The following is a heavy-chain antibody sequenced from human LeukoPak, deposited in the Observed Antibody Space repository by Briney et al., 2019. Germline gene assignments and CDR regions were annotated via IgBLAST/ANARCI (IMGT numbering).Heavy chain of an antibody. CDR2: ISSSGSAI. D-gene: IGHD6-19*01. Sequence: PGGSLRLSCAASGFTFSSYEMNWVRQAPGKGLEWVSKISSSGSAIYYADSVKGRFTISRDSAKSSLYLQMNSLRVEDTAVYYCARGGSLGYWGQGTLVTVSS. J-gene: IGHJ4*02. CDR1: GFTFSSYE. V-gene: IGHV3-48*03. CDR3: ARGGSLGY.